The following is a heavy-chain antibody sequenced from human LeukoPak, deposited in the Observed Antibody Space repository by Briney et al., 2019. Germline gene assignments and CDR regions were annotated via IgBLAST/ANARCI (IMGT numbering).Heavy chain of an antibody. V-gene: IGHV4-39*07. Sequence: NPSETLSLTCTVSGGSISSSSYYWGWIRQPPGKGLEWIGSIYYSGSTYYNPSLKSRVTISVDTYKNQFSLKLSSVTAADTAVYYCARALGSNYYYYMDVWGKGTTVTVSS. J-gene: IGHJ6*03. CDR2: IYYSGST. CDR1: GGSISSSSYY. D-gene: IGHD2-15*01. CDR3: ARALGSNYYYYMDV.